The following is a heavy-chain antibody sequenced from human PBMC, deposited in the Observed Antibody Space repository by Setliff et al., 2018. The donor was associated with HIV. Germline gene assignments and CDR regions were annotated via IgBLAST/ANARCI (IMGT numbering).Heavy chain of an antibody. CDR2: VYYNGAT. Sequence: SETLSLTCTVSGGSIASSTHYWAWIRQPPGKGLEWIGSVYYNGATDHNPSLKSRVTISVGTSKNQFSLKLRSVTATDTAVYYCARVVAATHYYYYYMDVWGKGTTVTVSS. CDR3: ARVVAATHYYYYYMDV. D-gene: IGHD2-15*01. J-gene: IGHJ6*03. CDR1: GGSIASSTHY. V-gene: IGHV4-39*01.